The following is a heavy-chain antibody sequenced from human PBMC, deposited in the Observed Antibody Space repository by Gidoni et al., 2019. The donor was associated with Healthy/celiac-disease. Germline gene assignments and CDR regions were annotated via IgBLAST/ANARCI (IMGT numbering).Heavy chain of an antibody. CDR2: ISGSGGST. V-gene: IGHV3-23*01. Sequence: EVQLLESGGGLVQPGGSLRLSCAASGFTFSSYAMSWVRQAPGKGLEWCSAISGSGGSTYYADSVKGRFTSSRDNSKNTLYLQMNSLRAEDTAVYYCAKTARYSGYETYYYYYYGMDVWGQGTTVTVSS. J-gene: IGHJ6*02. D-gene: IGHD5-12*01. CDR3: AKTARYSGYETYYYYYYGMDV. CDR1: GFTFSSYA.